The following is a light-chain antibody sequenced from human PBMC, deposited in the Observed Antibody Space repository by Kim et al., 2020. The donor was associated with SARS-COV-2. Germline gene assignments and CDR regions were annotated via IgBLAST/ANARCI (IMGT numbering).Light chain of an antibody. CDR2: NNN. CDR1: SSNIGNNA. V-gene: IGLV1-44*01. J-gene: IGLJ2*01. Sequence: GQRVTISYSGSSSNIGNNAVNWYQQLPGTAPKLLIYNNNQRPSGVPDRFSGSKSGTSASLAISGLQSEDEADYYCAAWDDSLNGLVFGGGTQLTVL. CDR3: AAWDDSLNGLV.